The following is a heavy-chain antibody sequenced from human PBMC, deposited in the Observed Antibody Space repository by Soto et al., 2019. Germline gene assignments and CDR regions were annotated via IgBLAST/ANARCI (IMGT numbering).Heavy chain of an antibody. D-gene: IGHD1-1*01. V-gene: IGHV4-59*08. CDR1: GVYIRFLY. CDR2: IYYAGST. CDR3: AKKDATGTTSWFDL. J-gene: IGHJ5*02. Sequence: LEMMPLTNIVFGVYIRFLYWPWIIQTPGKGLEYIGYIYYAGSTKYNPSLNSRVTISVDTSKNQFSLTVTSVTAADTAFYYCAKKDATGTTSWFDLWGQGTLVTVSS.